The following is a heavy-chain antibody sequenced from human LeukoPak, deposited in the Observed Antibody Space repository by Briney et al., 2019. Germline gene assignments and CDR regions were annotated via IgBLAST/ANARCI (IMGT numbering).Heavy chain of an antibody. Sequence: GGSLRLSCAASGFTFSSYWMHWVRQAPGKGLVWVSRINSDGSSITYADSVKGRFTISRDNAKNTLYLQMNSLRVEDTAVYYCAREGRVSGYDFDCWGQGTLVTVSS. CDR3: AREGRVSGYDFDC. D-gene: IGHD5-12*01. J-gene: IGHJ4*02. CDR2: INSDGSSI. V-gene: IGHV3-74*03. CDR1: GFTFSSYW.